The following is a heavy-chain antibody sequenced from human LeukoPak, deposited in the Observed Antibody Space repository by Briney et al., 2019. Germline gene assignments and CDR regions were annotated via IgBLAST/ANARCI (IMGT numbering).Heavy chain of an antibody. CDR2: IYYSGST. Sequence: SETLSLTCTVSGGSFSSSSYYWGWIRQPPGKGLEWIGSIYYSGSTYYNPSLKSRVTISVDTSKNQFSLKLSSVTAADTAVYYCARQGVTHYWGQGTLVTVSS. CDR1: GGSFSSSSYY. J-gene: IGHJ4*02. V-gene: IGHV4-39*01. D-gene: IGHD4-23*01. CDR3: ARQGVTHY.